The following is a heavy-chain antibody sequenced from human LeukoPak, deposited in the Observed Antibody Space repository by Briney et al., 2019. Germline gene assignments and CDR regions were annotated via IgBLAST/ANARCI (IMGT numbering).Heavy chain of an antibody. CDR3: ARGRVDIYYYDSSGYYYRSRGRSLTFDY. CDR1: GGSFSGYY. CDR2: TNHSGST. V-gene: IGHV4-34*01. Sequence: SETLSLTCAVNGGSFSGYYWSWIRQPPGKGLEWIGETNHSGSTNYNPSLKSRVTISVDSSKNQFSLKLSSVTAADTAVYYCARGRVDIYYYDSSGYYYRSRGRSLTFDYWGQGTLVTVSS. D-gene: IGHD3-22*01. J-gene: IGHJ4*02.